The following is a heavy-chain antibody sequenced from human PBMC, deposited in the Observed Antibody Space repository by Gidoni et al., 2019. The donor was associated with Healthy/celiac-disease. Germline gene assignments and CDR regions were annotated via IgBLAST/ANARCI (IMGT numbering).Heavy chain of an antibody. CDR3: AKDRGYDDSSGYIDY. V-gene: IGHV3-9*01. CDR2: ISWNSGSI. CDR1: GFPFDDYA. J-gene: IGHJ4*02. Sequence: EVQLVESGGGLVQPGRSLRLSCAASGFPFDDYAMHWVRQAPGKGLEWVLGISWNSGSIGYADAVKGRFTISRDNAKNSLYLQMNSLRAEDTALYYCAKDRGYDDSSGYIDYWGQGTLVTVSS. D-gene: IGHD3-22*01.